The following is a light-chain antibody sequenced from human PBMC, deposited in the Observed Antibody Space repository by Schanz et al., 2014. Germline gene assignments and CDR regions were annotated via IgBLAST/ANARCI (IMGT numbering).Light chain of an antibody. V-gene: IGKV3-20*01. CDR3: QQYDNWWT. J-gene: IGKJ1*01. CDR2: ATS. Sequence: EVVLTQSPGTLSLSPGERATLSCRASQSVSSNYLAWYQQKPGQAPRLLIYATSTRATGIPDRFSGSGSGTDFTLTISSLQSEDFAVYYCQQYDNWWTFGQGTKVEIK. CDR1: QSVSSNY.